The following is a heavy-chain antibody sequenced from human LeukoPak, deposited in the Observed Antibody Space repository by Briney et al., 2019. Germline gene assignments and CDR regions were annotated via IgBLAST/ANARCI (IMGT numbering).Heavy chain of an antibody. Sequence: GASLKISCKGSGYFFTSYWIGWVRQMPGKGLEWMGIIYPGDSDTRYSPSFQGQVTMSADKSISTAYLQWSSLKASDTAMYYCARSYGSGSYGGAFDIWGQGTMVTVSS. D-gene: IGHD3-10*01. CDR3: ARSYGSGSYGGAFDI. J-gene: IGHJ3*02. CDR1: GYFFTSYW. V-gene: IGHV5-51*01. CDR2: IYPGDSDT.